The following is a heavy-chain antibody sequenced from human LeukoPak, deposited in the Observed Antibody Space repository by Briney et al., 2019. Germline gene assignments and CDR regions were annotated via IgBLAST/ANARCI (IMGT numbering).Heavy chain of an antibody. Sequence: SEALSLTCAVFGGSFSAYYWAWIRQAPGKGLEWIGEINHSGTTNYNPPLKSRFTMSVDTSKNQCSLRLKSMTAAYTAVYYCARVRWFGDLSMSLSDSWGQGAPVTVSS. CDR2: INHSGTT. V-gene: IGHV4-34*01. CDR1: GGSFSAYY. D-gene: IGHD3-10*01. J-gene: IGHJ4*02. CDR3: ARVRWFGDLSMSLSDS.